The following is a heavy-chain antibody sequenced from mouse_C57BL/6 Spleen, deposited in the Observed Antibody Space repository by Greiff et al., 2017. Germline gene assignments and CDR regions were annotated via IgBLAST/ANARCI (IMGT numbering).Heavy chain of an antibody. CDR1: GYTFTSYW. J-gene: IGHJ2*01. V-gene: IGHV1-55*01. CDR2: IYPGSGST. D-gene: IGHD1-1*01. CDR3: ARTSYYYGSSYEGFDY. Sequence: VQLQQPGAELVKPGASVKMSCKASGYTFTSYWITWVKQRPGQGLEWIGDIYPGSGSTNYNEKFKSKATLTVDTSSSTAYMQLSSLTSEDSAVYYCARTSYYYGSSYEGFDYWGQGTTLTVSS.